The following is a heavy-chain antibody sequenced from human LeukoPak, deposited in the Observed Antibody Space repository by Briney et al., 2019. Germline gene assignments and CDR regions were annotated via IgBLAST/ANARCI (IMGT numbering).Heavy chain of an antibody. V-gene: IGHV3-74*01. J-gene: IGHJ4*02. Sequence: GGSLRLSCAASGFTFSSYWMHWVRQAPGKGLMWVSRINSDGSRTTYADSVKGRFTISRDNAKNTLYLQMNSLRAEDTAVYYCARYNYGNSAVDYWGQGTLVTVSS. D-gene: IGHD5-18*01. CDR3: ARYNYGNSAVDY. CDR1: GFTFSSYW. CDR2: INSDGSRT.